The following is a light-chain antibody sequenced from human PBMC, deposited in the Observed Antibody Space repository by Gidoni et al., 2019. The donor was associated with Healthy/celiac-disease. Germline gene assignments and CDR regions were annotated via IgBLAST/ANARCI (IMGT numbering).Light chain of an antibody. CDR3: QQLNSYPLT. V-gene: IGKV1-9*01. CDR1: QGISSH. J-gene: IGKJ3*01. Sequence: DIQLTQSPFFLSASVGDRVTITCRASQGISSHLAWYQQKPGEAPKLLMYAPSTLQSGVPSRFSGSGSETEFTLTISSLQPEDFATYYCQQLNSYPLTFGPGTKVDIK. CDR2: APS.